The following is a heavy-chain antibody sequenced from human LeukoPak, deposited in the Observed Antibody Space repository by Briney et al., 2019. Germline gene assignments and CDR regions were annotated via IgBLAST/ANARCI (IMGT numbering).Heavy chain of an antibody. V-gene: IGHV4-30-4*08. D-gene: IGHD3-10*01. CDR2: IYYSGST. Sequence: SETLSPTCTVSGGSISSGDYYWSWIRQPPGKGLEWIGYIYYSGSTYNNPSLKSRVTISVDASNNQFSLKLSSGTAADTAVYYGAGGGVRGVEVDYWGQGTLVTVSS. CDR3: AGGGVRGVEVDY. J-gene: IGHJ4*02. CDR1: GGSISSGDYY.